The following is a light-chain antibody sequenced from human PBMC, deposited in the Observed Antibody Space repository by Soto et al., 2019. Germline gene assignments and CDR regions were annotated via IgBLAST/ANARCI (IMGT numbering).Light chain of an antibody. CDR1: QSVSTN. Sequence: ETVITQSPATLPVSPVERATLSCRASQSVSTNLAWYQQKPGQAPRLLIYGTSTRATGIPATFSGSGSGAEGTPTISSLKSEDGSVYYCQQYNNWPRTFGQGTKVDIK. J-gene: IGKJ1*01. CDR2: GTS. V-gene: IGKV3-15*01. CDR3: QQYNNWPRT.